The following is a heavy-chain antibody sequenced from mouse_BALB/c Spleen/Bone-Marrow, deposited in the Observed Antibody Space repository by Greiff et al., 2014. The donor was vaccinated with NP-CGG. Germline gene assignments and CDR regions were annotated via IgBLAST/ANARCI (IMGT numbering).Heavy chain of an antibody. CDR3: ARSGERYGAMDY. J-gene: IGHJ4*01. Sequence: EVMLVESGGGLVKPGGSLKLSCAASGFTFSDYYMYWVRQTPEKRLEWVATISDGGGYTYYPDSVWGRFTISRDNANNNLYLQMSSLKSEDTAMYYCARSGERYGAMDYWGQGTSVTVFS. D-gene: IGHD2-10*02. CDR2: ISDGGGYT. V-gene: IGHV5-4*02. CDR1: GFTFSDYY.